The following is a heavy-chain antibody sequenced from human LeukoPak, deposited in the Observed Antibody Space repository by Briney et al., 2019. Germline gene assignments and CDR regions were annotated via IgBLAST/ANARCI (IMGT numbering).Heavy chain of an antibody. V-gene: IGHV3-21*04. CDR2: ISSSSYI. CDR3: AQETKYGGNADY. D-gene: IGHD5-12*01. J-gene: IGHJ4*02. CDR1: GFTFSSYD. Sequence: GGSLRLSCAASGFTFSSYDMNWVRQAPGKGLEWVSYISSSSYIYYADPVKGRFTISRDNSKNTLYLQMNSLRTDDTAVYYCAQETKYGGNADYWGQGTLVTVSS.